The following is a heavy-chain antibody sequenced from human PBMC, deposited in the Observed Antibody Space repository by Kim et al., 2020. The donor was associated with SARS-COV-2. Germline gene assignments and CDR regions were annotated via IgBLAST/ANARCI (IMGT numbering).Heavy chain of an antibody. Sequence: ASVKVSCKVSGYTLTELSMHWVRQAPGKGLEWMGGFDPEDGETIYAQKFQGRVTMTEDTSTDTAYMELSSLRSEDTAVYYCATDWVPREFLGDYYYYGMDVWGQGTTVTVSS. CDR1: GYTLTELS. D-gene: IGHD3-10*01. J-gene: IGHJ6*02. V-gene: IGHV1-24*01. CDR2: FDPEDGET. CDR3: ATDWVPREFLGDYYYYGMDV.